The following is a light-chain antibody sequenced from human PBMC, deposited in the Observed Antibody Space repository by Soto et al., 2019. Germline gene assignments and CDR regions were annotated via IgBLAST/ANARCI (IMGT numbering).Light chain of an antibody. CDR3: QSYDSSLVV. CDR2: GNS. V-gene: IGLV1-40*01. Sequence: QSVLTQPPSVSGAPGQRVTISCTGSSSNIGAGYDVHWYQQLPGTAPKLLIYGNSNRPSGVPDRFSGSKSGTSASLAITRLQAEDEADYYCQSYDSSLVVFGGGTKVTVL. J-gene: IGLJ2*01. CDR1: SSNIGAGYD.